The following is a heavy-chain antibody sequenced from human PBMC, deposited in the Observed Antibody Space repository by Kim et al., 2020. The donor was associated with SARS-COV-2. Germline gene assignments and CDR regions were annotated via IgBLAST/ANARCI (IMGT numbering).Heavy chain of an antibody. J-gene: IGHJ4*02. CDR1: GFIFSGSV. CDR2: IRSRANSYAT. Sequence: GGSLRLSCAASGFIFSGSVIHWARQASGKGLEWVGRIRSRANSYATGYAASVKGRFTISRDDSENTAYLQMNSLKTEDTAVYYCARLGGAAGDYWGQGTLVTVSS. CDR3: ARLGGAAGDY. D-gene: IGHD6-13*01. V-gene: IGHV3-73*01.